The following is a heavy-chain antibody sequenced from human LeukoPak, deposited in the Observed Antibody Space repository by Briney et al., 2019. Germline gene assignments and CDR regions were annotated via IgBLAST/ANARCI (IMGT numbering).Heavy chain of an antibody. D-gene: IGHD6-19*01. V-gene: IGHV5-51*01. J-gene: IGHJ4*02. Sequence: GASLQISCKGSGSSFTSYWIGWVRQLPGKGLEWMGIIYPGDSDTRYSPSFQGQVTISADKSISTAYLQWGSLKASDTAMHYCARHGAVAGTSYWGQGTLVTVSS. CDR2: IYPGDSDT. CDR3: ARHGAVAGTSY. CDR1: GSSFTSYW.